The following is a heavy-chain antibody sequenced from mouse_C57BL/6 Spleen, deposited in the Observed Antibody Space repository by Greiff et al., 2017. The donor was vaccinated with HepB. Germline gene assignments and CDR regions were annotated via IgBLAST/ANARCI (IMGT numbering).Heavy chain of an antibody. J-gene: IGHJ4*01. D-gene: IGHD1-1*01. CDR2: ISSGSSTI. CDR1: GFTFSDYG. CDR3: ARRLGSYAMDD. Sequence: EVKLVESGGGLVKPGGSLKLSCAASGFTFSDYGMHWVRQAPEKGLEWVAYISSGSSTIYYADTVKGRFTISRDNAKNTLFLQMTSLRSEDTAMYYCARRLGSYAMDDWGQGTSVTVSS. V-gene: IGHV5-17*01.